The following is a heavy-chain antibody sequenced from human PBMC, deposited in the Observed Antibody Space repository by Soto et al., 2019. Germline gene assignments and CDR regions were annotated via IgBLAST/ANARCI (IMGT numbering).Heavy chain of an antibody. CDR2: INAGNGNT. V-gene: IGHV1-3*01. CDR3: AAAGTRIVVVTANPDVFDI. D-gene: IGHD2-21*02. Sequence: ASVKVSCKASGYTFISYGMHWVRQAPGQRLEWMGWINAGNGNTKYSQKFQERVTITRDMSTSTAYMELSSLRSEDTAVYYCAAAGTRIVVVTANPDVFDIWGQGTMVTVSS. CDR1: GYTFISYG. J-gene: IGHJ3*02.